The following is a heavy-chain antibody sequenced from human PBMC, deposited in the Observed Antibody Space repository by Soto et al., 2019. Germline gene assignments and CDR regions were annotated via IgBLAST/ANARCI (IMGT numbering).Heavy chain of an antibody. CDR2: IYYSGST. V-gene: IGHV4-30-4*01. CDR1: GGSISSGDYY. CDR3: AGAGYYYGSGLDAFDI. J-gene: IGHJ3*02. Sequence: QVQLQESGPGLVKPSQTLSLTCTVSGGSISSGDYYWSWIRQPPGKGLEWIGYIYYSGSTYYNPSLKSRFSISVDTSKNQFSLKLSSVTAADTAVYYCAGAGYYYGSGLDAFDIWGQGTMVTVSS. D-gene: IGHD3-10*01.